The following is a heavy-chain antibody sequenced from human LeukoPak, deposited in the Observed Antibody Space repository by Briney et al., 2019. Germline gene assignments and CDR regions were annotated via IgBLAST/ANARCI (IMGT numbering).Heavy chain of an antibody. V-gene: IGHV3-23*01. D-gene: IGHD3-10*01. CDR1: GFTFTSYA. CDR3: AYGKYYYGY. Sequence: SGGSLRLSCAASGFTFTSYAMSWVRQAPGKGLEWVSSISGSGGGTFYADSVKGRFTISRDNSKNTLYLQMNSLRAEDTAVYYCAYGKYYYGYWGQGTLVTVSS. CDR2: ISGSGGGT. J-gene: IGHJ4*02.